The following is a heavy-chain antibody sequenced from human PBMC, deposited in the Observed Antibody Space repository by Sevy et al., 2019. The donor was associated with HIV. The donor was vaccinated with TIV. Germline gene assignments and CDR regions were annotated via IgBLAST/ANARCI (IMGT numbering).Heavy chain of an antibody. J-gene: IGHJ6*02. Sequence: ASVKVSCKASGDTFSSYSITWVRQAPGQGLEWMGGISPILGTPKNARKFQGRVTITADESTSTAYMELSSLRSEDTAVYYCAYGWGGYQYYYGMDVWGQGTTVTVSS. CDR3: AYGWGGYQYYYGMDV. CDR1: GDTFSSYS. CDR2: ISPILGTP. D-gene: IGHD3-10*01. V-gene: IGHV1-69*13.